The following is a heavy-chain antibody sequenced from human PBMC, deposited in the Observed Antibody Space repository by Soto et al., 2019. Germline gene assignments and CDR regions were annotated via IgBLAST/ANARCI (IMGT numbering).Heavy chain of an antibody. CDR1: GFTFDDYT. CDR3: AKGGDYWYFDL. CDR2: ISWDGGTT. D-gene: IGHD3-16*01. Sequence: EMQLVGSGGVVVQPGGSLRLSCAASGFTFDDYTMHWVRQVPGKGLDWVSTISWDGGTTYYADSVKGRFTISRDNSKNSLYLQMNGLRTEDSALYYCAKGGDYWYFDLWGRGTLATVSS. J-gene: IGHJ2*01. V-gene: IGHV3-43*01.